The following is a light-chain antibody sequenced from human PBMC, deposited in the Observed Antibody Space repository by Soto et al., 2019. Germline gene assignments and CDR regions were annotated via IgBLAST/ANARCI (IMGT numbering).Light chain of an antibody. CDR2: GAS. Sequence: EIVMTQSPATLSVSPGERATLSCRASQSVASNLAWYQQKPGQAPRLLIYGASTRATGTPARFSGSGSGTEFTLTISRLQSEDFALYYCQQYNNWPLLTFGGGTKVEIK. V-gene: IGKV3-15*01. CDR3: QQYNNWPLLT. CDR1: QSVASN. J-gene: IGKJ4*01.